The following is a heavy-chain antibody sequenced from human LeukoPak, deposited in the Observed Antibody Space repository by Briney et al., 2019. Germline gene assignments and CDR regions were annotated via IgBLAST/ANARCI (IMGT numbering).Heavy chain of an antibody. CDR2: IFHSGST. Sequence: SETLSLTCAVSGGSLTNTNWWSWVRQPPGKGLEWIGEIFHSGSTNYNPSLKSRVTISVDKSKKQFSLKLSSVTAADTAVYYCARDSMTTVTVDYWGQGTLVTVSS. V-gene: IGHV4-4*02. D-gene: IGHD4-17*01. CDR1: GGSLTNTNW. J-gene: IGHJ4*02. CDR3: ARDSMTTVTVDY.